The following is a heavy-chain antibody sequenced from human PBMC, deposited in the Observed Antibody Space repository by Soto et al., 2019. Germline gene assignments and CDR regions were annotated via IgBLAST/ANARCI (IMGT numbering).Heavy chain of an antibody. D-gene: IGHD2-15*01. CDR1: GGSISSSSYY. V-gene: IGHV4-39*01. J-gene: IGHJ4*02. CDR3: AKGDCSGGSCYRGFDS. Sequence: SETLSLTCTVSGGSISSSSYYWGWIRQPPGKGLEWIGSIYYSGSTYYNPSLKSRVTISVDTSKNQFSLQMNSLRADDTAMYYCAKGDCSGGSCYRGFDSWGQGALVTVSS. CDR2: IYYSGST.